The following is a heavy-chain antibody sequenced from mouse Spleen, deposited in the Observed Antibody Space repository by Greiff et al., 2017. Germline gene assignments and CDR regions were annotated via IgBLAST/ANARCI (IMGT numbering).Heavy chain of an antibody. CDR2: ISNLAYSI. CDR3: ARHERPYAMDY. D-gene: IGHD1-2*01. V-gene: IGHV5-15*01. J-gene: IGHJ4*01. CDR1: GFTFSDYG. Sequence: EVQLVESGGGLVQPGGSLKLSCAASGFTFSDYGMAWVRQAPRKGPEWVAFISNLAYSIYYADTVTGRFTISRENAKNTLYLEMSSLRSEDTAMYYCARHERPYAMDYWGQGTSVTVSS.